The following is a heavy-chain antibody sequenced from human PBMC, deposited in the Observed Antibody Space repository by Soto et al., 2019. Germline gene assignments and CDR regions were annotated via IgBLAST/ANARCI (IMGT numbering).Heavy chain of an antibody. CDR3: ALKYVVVVAAAPFYFDY. CDR1: GFSLSTSGVG. V-gene: IGHV2-5*02. D-gene: IGHD2-15*01. J-gene: IGHJ4*02. CDR2: IYWDDDK. Sequence: QITLKESGPTLVKPTQTLTLTCTFSGFSLSTSGVGVRGIRQPPGKALEWLALIYWDDDKRYRPSLKSRLTITKDTSKNQVVLTMTNMDPVDTGIYYCALKYVVVVAAAPFYFDYWGQGTLVTVSS.